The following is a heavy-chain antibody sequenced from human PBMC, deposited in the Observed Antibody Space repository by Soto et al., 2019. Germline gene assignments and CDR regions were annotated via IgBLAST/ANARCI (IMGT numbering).Heavy chain of an antibody. J-gene: IGHJ4*02. Sequence: PSETLSLTCTVSGGSFSSYYWSWIRQPPGKGLEWIAYVYYSGSTNYNPSYNPSLKSRVTMSLDTSKNQFSLNLSSVTAADTAGYYCASGRDRWLFDFWGQGTLVTVSS. V-gene: IGHV4-59*08. D-gene: IGHD5-12*01. CDR3: ASGRDRWLFDF. CDR1: GGSFSSYY. CDR2: VYYSGST.